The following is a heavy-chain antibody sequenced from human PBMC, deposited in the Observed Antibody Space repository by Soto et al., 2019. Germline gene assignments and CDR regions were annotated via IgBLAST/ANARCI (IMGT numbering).Heavy chain of an antibody. Sequence: SETLSLTCTVSNDSVDNTNYFWSWIRQSPGKGLEWIGYFYYTGTTDYNPSFKSRVSMSIDTSKNQFSLKVNSLTAADTAFYFCARGGIMWEKYFFTXWGQGVPVTVSX. CDR2: FYYTGTT. D-gene: IGHD3-16*01. CDR3: ARGGIMWEKYFFTX. J-gene: IGHJ4*02. V-gene: IGHV4-61*01. CDR1: NDSVDNTNYF.